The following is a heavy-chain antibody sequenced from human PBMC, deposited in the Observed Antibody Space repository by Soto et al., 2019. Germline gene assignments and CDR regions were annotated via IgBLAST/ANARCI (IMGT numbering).Heavy chain of an antibody. V-gene: IGHV3-30*18. D-gene: IGHD1-1*01. CDR3: AKDDGTGS. CDR2: MLYDGTNI. Sequence: QVQLVESGGGVVQPGRSLRLSCAASGFSFSTFGMHWVRQAPGKGLEWLAGMLYDGTNIHYADSVKGRFTISRDSSKNTGYLEMNNLRAEDTAVYFCAKDDGTGSWGQGTLFTVSS. J-gene: IGHJ5*02. CDR1: GFSFSTFG.